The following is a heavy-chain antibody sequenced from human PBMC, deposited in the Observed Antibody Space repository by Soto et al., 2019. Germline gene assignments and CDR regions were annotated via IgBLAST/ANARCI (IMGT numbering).Heavy chain of an antibody. CDR3: RSDNVTATADFFDY. J-gene: IGHJ4*02. CDR1: GFTFTDSS. CDR2: ISNEPNFYAT. Sequence: EVQLVESGGGLVQPGGSLKLSCAASGFTFTDSSMHWVRQPSGKGLEWVGRISNEPNFYATAYAASVKGRFTISRDDSKNTAYLQMDSLQTEDAALYYCRSDNVTATADFFDYWGRGTLVTVSS. D-gene: IGHD2-21*02. V-gene: IGHV3-73*02.